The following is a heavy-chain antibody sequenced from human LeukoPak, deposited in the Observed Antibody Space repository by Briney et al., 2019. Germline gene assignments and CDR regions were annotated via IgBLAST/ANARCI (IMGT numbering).Heavy chain of an antibody. CDR3: ARGPRITIFGVVTAVSGYPV. J-gene: IGHJ6*02. Sequence: SETLSLTCTVSGGSISSYYWSWIRQSPGKGLEWIEYIYYSGSTNYNPSLKSRVTISVDTSKDQFSLKLSSVTAADTAVYYCARGPRITIFGVVTAVSGYPVWGQGTTVTVSS. CDR1: GGSISSYY. V-gene: IGHV4-59*12. CDR2: IYYSGST. D-gene: IGHD3-3*01.